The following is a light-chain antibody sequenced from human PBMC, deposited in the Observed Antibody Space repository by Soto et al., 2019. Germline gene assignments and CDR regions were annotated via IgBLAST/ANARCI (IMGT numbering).Light chain of an antibody. J-gene: IGLJ2*01. Sequence: QSALTHPASVSGSPGQSITISCTGTSSDIGGFNYVSWYQHHPGKAPKLMIHNVSSRPSGVSDRFSGSKSGYTASLTISGLQAEDEADYYCSSYTTTRTVVFGGGTKVTVL. CDR2: NVS. CDR1: SSDIGGFNY. V-gene: IGLV2-14*03. CDR3: SSYTTTRTVV.